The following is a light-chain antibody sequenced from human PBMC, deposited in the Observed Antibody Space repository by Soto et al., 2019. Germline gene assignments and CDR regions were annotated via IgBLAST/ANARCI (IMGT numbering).Light chain of an antibody. Sequence: ETVLTPSPVTLSVSPSYTATRSFGASQRVSSYLAWYQQKPGQAPRLLIYGASTRATGIPARFSGSGSGTEFTLTISSLQSEDFAVYYCQQYNNWPGTFGQGTKVDIK. CDR1: QRVSSY. V-gene: IGKV3-15*01. CDR2: GAS. J-gene: IGKJ1*01. CDR3: QQYNNWPGT.